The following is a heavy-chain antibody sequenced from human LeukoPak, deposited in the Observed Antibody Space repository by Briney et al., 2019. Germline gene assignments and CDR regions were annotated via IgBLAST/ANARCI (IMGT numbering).Heavy chain of an antibody. CDR3: AREGTAISSADAFDI. D-gene: IGHD2-21*02. CDR1: GFTVSSNY. J-gene: IGHJ3*02. CDR2: IYSGGST. V-gene: IGHV3-53*04. Sequence: GGSLRLSCAASGFTVSSNYMSWVRQAPGRGLEWVSVIYSGGSTYYADSVKGRFTISRHNSKNTLYLQMNSLRAEDTAVYYCAREGTAISSADAFDIWGQGTMVTVSS.